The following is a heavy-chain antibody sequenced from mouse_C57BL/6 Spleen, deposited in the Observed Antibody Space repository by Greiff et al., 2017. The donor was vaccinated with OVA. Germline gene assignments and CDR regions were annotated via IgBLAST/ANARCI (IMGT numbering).Heavy chain of an antibody. D-gene: IGHD4-1*01. CDR1: GFTFSDYG. Sequence: EVMLVESGGGLVKPGGSLKLSCAASGFTFSDYGMHWVRQAPEQGLEWVAYISSGSSTIYYAETVKGRFTFARDNSKNTLFLQMTSLRSEDTAMYYGARRTGTGFDYWGQGTTLTVSS. V-gene: IGHV5-17*01. CDR3: ARRTGTGFDY. J-gene: IGHJ2*01. CDR2: ISSGSSTI.